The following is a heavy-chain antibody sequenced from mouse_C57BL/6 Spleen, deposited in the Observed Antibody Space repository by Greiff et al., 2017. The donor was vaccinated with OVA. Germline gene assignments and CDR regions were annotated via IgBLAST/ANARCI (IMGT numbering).Heavy chain of an antibody. J-gene: IGHJ3*01. CDR3: ARKGGLTKGFAY. Sequence: QVQLQQPGAELVRPGSSVKLSCKASGYTFTSYWMHWVKQRPIQGLEWIGNIDPSDSETHYNQKFKDKATLTVDKSSSTAYMQLSSLTSEDSAVYYCARKGGLTKGFAYWGQGTLVTVSA. V-gene: IGHV1-52*01. CDR1: GYTFTSYW. CDR2: IDPSDSET. D-gene: IGHD6-1*01.